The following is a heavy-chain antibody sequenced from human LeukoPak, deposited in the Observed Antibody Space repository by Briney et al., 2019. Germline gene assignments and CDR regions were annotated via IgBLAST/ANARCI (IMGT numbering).Heavy chain of an antibody. CDR2: IIGSGVTT. Sequence: GGSLRLSCAASGFTFSSYAMSWVRQAPGKGLEWVSAIIGSGVTTYYADSAKGRFTISRDNSKNTLYLQMNSLRVEDTAVYYCAKDRIVGATTSYDYFDYWGQGTLVSVSS. V-gene: IGHV3-23*01. CDR1: GFTFSSYA. D-gene: IGHD1-26*01. J-gene: IGHJ4*02. CDR3: AKDRIVGATTSYDYFDY.